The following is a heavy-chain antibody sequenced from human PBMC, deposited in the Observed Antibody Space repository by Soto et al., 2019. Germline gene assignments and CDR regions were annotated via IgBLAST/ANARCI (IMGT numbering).Heavy chain of an antibody. CDR1: GYRFTSYW. V-gene: IGHV5-10-1*01. CDR2: IDPSDSYT. J-gene: IGHJ5*02. D-gene: IGHD3-16*01. Sequence: GESLKISCKGSGYRFTSYWISWVRQMPGKGLEWMGRIDPSDSYTNYNPSLKSRVTISVDTSKNQFSLKLSSVTAADTAVYYCARVGGINWFDPWGQGTLVTVSS. CDR3: ARVGGINWFDP.